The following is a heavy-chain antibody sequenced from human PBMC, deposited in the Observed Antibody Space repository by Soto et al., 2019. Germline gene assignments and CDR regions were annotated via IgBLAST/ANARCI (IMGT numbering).Heavy chain of an antibody. Sequence: PSETLSLTCTVSGASISSGGYYGIWIRQPPGKVLDWIGYSYYSGSTYYNPSLKSRVTISVDTSKNQFSLKLSSVTAADTAVYYCARLSTYYDILTGYNYYYGMDVWGQGTTVTVSS. J-gene: IGHJ6*02. V-gene: IGHV4-30-4*01. CDR2: SYYSGST. CDR3: ARLSTYYDILTGYNYYYGMDV. D-gene: IGHD3-9*01. CDR1: GASISSGGYY.